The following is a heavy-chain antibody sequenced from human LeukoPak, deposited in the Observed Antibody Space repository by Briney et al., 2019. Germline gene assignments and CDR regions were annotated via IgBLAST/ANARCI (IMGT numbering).Heavy chain of an antibody. CDR2: ISSSGSTI. J-gene: IGHJ3*02. D-gene: IGHD3-22*01. CDR1: GFTFSDYY. Sequence: PGGSLRLSCAASGFTFSDYYMSWIRQAPGKGLEWVSYISSSGSTIYYADSVKGRFTISRDNAKNSLYLQMNSLRAEDTAVYYCARDRDYYDSSGYSFDAFDIWGQGTMVTVSS. V-gene: IGHV3-11*04. CDR3: ARDRDYYDSSGYSFDAFDI.